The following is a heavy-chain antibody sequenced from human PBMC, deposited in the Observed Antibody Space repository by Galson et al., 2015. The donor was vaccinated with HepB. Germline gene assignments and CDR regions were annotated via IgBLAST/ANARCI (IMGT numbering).Heavy chain of an antibody. CDR2: ISDDGITA. CDR3: ARDFGWNFDN. V-gene: IGHV3-30-3*01. Sequence: LRLSCAASGFTFTTSNMHWVHQTLVKGLEWLAIISDDGITAFYADSVKGRFTISRDNSKNTLFLQMNSLRPDDTAVYYCARDFGWNFDNWGQGTLVTVSS. J-gene: IGHJ4*02. CDR1: GFTFTTSN. D-gene: IGHD6-19*01.